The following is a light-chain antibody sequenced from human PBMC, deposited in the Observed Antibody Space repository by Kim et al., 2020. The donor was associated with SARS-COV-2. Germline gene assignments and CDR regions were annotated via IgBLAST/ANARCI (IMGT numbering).Light chain of an antibody. V-gene: IGLV1-44*01. CDR3: ASWDDSLNGL. CDR2: GND. J-gene: IGLJ2*01. CDR1: SYV. Sequence: SYVVNWYQQFPGKAPKLLIYGNDQRPSEVPDRFSASKSGTSASLAISGLQSEDEADYYCASWDDSLNGLFGGGTQLTVL.